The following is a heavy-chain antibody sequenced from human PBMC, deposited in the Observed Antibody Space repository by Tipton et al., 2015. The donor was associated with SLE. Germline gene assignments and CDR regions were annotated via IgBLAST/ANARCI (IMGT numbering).Heavy chain of an antibody. Sequence: TLSLTCTVSPGAISIYYWSWIRQPPGKGLKWIGYIYYTGSTHYNPSHESRFTLSVDTPKNQFSLNLASVTAADTAIYYCARHSGSPYYFDFWGQGTLVTVPS. CDR3: ARHSGSPYYFDF. CDR2: IYYTGST. J-gene: IGHJ4*02. D-gene: IGHD1-26*01. V-gene: IGHV4-59*08. CDR1: PGAISIYY.